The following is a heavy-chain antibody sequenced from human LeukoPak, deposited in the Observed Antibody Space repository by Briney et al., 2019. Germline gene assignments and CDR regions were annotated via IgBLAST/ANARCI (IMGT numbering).Heavy chain of an antibody. D-gene: IGHD1-26*01. V-gene: IGHV2-5*02. CDR3: AHREPFDAFDV. CDR1: GFSLSTSGVG. J-gene: IGHJ3*01. Sequence: SGPTLVKPTQTLTLTCTFSGFSLSTSGVGVTWIRQPPGKALEWLALIHWDDEKRYSTSLRSRLTITKDTSKNQVVLTMTNMDPVDTATYYCAHREPFDAFDVWGQGTMVTVSS. CDR2: IHWDDEK.